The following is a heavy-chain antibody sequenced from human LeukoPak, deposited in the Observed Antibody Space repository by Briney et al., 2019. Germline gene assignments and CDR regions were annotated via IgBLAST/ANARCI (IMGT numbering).Heavy chain of an antibody. D-gene: IGHD1-26*01. V-gene: IGHV3-23*01. Sequence: QLGGSLRLSCAASGFTFSNYGMSWVRQAPGKGLEWVSAITGSGGTTYYADSMKGRFTISRDNSKNTLYLQMNSLRAEDTAVYYCAKDRVGAILYFDYWGLGTLVTVSS. CDR3: AKDRVGAILYFDY. CDR1: GFTFSNYG. J-gene: IGHJ4*02. CDR2: ITGSGGTT.